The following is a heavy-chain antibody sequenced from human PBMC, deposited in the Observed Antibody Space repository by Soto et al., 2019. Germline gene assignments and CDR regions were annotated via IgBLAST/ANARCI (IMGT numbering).Heavy chain of an antibody. Sequence: PXESLRISRKGSGYSFAGYWITWVRQEPGKGLEWMGRIDPSDSQTYYSPSFRGHVTISATKSITTVFLQWSSLRASDTAMYYCARQIYDSDTGPNFQYYFDSWGQGTPVTVSS. J-gene: IGHJ4*02. CDR2: IDPSDSQT. D-gene: IGHD3-22*01. CDR3: ARQIYDSDTGPNFQYYFDS. V-gene: IGHV5-10-1*01. CDR1: GYSFAGYW.